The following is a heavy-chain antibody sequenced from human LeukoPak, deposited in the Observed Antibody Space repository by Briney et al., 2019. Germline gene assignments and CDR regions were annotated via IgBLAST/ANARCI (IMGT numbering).Heavy chain of an antibody. CDR3: ARGGTFVSDY. D-gene: IGHD1-1*01. CDR2: IKEDGSEK. V-gene: IGHV3-7*01. J-gene: IGHJ4*02. CDR1: GFTFSTFW. Sequence: GGSLRLSCAGSGFTFSTFWMSWVRQAPGKGLEWVANIKEDGSEKYYADSMKGRFTVSRDNAKNSLYLQMDSLRAEDTAVYYCARGGTFVSDYWGQGTLVTVSS.